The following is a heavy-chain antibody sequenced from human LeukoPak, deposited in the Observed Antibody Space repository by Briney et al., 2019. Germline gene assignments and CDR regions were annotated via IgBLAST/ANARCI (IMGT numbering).Heavy chain of an antibody. V-gene: IGHV4-59*01. Sequence: SETLSLTCTVSGGSISSYYWSWIRQPPGKGLEWIGYIYYSGSTNYNPSLKSRVTISVDTSKNQFSLKLSSVTAADTAVYYCARDPGGPRALFGYWGQGTLVTVSS. CDR2: IYYSGST. CDR1: GGSISSYY. J-gene: IGHJ4*02. D-gene: IGHD3-10*01. CDR3: ARDPGGPRALFGY.